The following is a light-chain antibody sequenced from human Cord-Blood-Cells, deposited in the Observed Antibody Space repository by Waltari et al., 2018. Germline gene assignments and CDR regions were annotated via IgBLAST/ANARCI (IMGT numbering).Light chain of an antibody. J-gene: IGLJ2*01. CDR3: AAWDDSLSGPCVV. CDR1: SSNIGSNY. CDR2: RNN. V-gene: IGLV1-47*01. Sequence: QSVLTQPPSASGTPGQRVTIPCSGSSSNIGSNYVYWYPQLPGTAPKLLIYRNNQRPSGVPDRFSGSKSGTSASLAISGLRSEDEADYYCAAWDDSLSGPCVVFGGGTKLTVL.